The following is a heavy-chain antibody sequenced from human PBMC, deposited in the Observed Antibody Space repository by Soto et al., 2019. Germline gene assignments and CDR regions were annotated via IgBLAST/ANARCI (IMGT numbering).Heavy chain of an antibody. CDR3: ARGGLTPRPVQYNYYARDV. D-gene: IGHD6-6*01. V-gene: IGHV4-34*01. CDR2: IYHTGST. CDR1: GGSLSGHY. J-gene: IGHJ6*02. Sequence: SETLSLTCAVSGGSLSGHYWHWIRQPPGKGMEWIGEIYHTGSTNYNPSLKSRVTISVDTSKNQFSLKFSSMTAADTAVYYCARGGLTPRPVQYNYYARDVWGQGTTVTVSS.